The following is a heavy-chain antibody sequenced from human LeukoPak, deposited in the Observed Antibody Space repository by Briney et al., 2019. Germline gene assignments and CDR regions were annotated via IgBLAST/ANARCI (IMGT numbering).Heavy chain of an antibody. Sequence: SETLSLTCAVYGGSFSGYYWSWIRQPPGKGLEWIGEINHSGSTNYNPSLKSRVTISVDTSKNQFSLKLSSVTAADTAVYYCARILWGYCSSTSCYRNYYYYYMDVWAKGPRSPSP. D-gene: IGHD2-2*01. CDR2: INHSGST. V-gene: IGHV4-34*01. CDR3: ARILWGYCSSTSCYRNYYYYYMDV. J-gene: IGHJ6*03. CDR1: GGSFSGYY.